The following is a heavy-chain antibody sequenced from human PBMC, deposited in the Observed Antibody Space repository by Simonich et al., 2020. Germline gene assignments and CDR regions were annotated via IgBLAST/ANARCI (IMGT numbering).Heavy chain of an antibody. Sequence: GGGVVQPGRSLRLSCAASGFTFSSYGMHWVRQAPGKGLEWVAVIWYDVSNKYYADSVKGRFTISRDNSKNTLYLQMNSLRAEDTAMYYCAKDKGAAASDYFDYWGQGTLVTVSS. CDR3: AKDKGAAASDYFDY. V-gene: IGHV3-30*18. CDR1: GFTFSSYG. D-gene: IGHD6-13*01. CDR2: IWYDVSNK. J-gene: IGHJ4*02.